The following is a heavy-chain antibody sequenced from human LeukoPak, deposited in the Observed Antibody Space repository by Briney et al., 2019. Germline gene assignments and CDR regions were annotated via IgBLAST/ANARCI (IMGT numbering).Heavy chain of an antibody. CDR2: IYYSGST. V-gene: IGHV4-59*05. J-gene: IGHJ4*02. CDR3: AVPYYYCSSTSCHDY. CDR1: GGSISSYY. Sequence: SETVSLTCIVSGGSISSYYWSWIRQPPGKGLEWIGSIYYSGSTYYNPSLKSRVTISVDTSKNQFSLKLSSVTAADTAVYYCAVPYYYCSSTSCHDYWGQGTLVTVSS. D-gene: IGHD2-2*01.